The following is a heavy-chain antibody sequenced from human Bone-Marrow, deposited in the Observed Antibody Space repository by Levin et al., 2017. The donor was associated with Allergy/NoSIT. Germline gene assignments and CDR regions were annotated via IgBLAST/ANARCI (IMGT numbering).Heavy chain of an antibody. CDR2: INHSGST. V-gene: IGHV4-34*01. CDR3: ARAGAIAARPFNY. J-gene: IGHJ4*02. CDR1: GGSFSGYY. Sequence: KPSETLSLTCAVYGGSFSGYYWSWIRQPPGKGLEWIGEINHSGSTNYNPSLKSRVTISVDTSKNQFSLKLSSVTAADTAVYYCARAGAIAARPFNYWGQGTLVTVSS. D-gene: IGHD6-6*01.